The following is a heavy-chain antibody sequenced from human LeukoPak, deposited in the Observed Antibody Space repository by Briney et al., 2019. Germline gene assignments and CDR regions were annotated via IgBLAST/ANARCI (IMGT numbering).Heavy chain of an antibody. V-gene: IGHV4-59*01. Sequence: SETLSLICTVSGGSISSYYWSWIRQPPGKGLEWIGYIYYSGSTNYNPSLKSRVTISVDTSKNQFSLKLSSVTAADTAVYYCARDLRSGWYDAFDIWGQGTMVTVSS. CDR3: ARDLRSGWYDAFDI. J-gene: IGHJ3*02. CDR1: GGSISSYY. CDR2: IYYSGST. D-gene: IGHD6-19*01.